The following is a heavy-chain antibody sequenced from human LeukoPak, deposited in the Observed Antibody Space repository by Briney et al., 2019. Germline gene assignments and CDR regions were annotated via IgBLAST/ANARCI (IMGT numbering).Heavy chain of an antibody. CDR1: GFTFSSYA. CDR3: AKCSGGDCYSYYFDY. J-gene: IGHJ4*02. V-gene: IGHV3-23*01. Sequence: PGGSLRLSCAASGFTFSSYATSWVRQAPGKGLEWVSAISGSGGSTYYADSVKGRFTISRDNSKNTLYLQMNSLRAEDTAVYYCAKCSGGDCYSYYFDYWGQGTLVTVSS. D-gene: IGHD2-21*02. CDR2: ISGSGGST.